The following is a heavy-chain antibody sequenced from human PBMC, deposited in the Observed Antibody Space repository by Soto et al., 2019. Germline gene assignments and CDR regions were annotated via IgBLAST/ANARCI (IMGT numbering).Heavy chain of an antibody. J-gene: IGHJ5*02. CDR1: GGSISSSSYY. CDR2: IYYSGST. V-gene: IGHV4-39*01. D-gene: IGHD3-9*01. CDR3: ARVGILTGYYT. Sequence: PSETLSLTCTVSGGSISSSSYYWGWIRQPPGKGLEWIGSIYYSGSTYYNPSLKSRVTISVDTSKNQFSLKLSSVTAADTAVYYCARVGILTGYYTWGQGTLVTVSS.